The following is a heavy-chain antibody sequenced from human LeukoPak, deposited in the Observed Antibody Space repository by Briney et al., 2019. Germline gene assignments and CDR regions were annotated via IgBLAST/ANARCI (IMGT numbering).Heavy chain of an antibody. CDR2: INPNSGGT. D-gene: IGHD2-15*01. Sequence: ASVKVSCKASGYTFTGYYIHWVRQAPGQGLEWMGWINPNSGGTNYAQKFQGRVTMTRDTSISTAYMELSRLRSDDTAVYYCARGVAALKTYYMDVWGKGTTVTVSS. J-gene: IGHJ6*03. V-gene: IGHV1-2*02. CDR1: GYTFTGYY. CDR3: ARGVAALKTYYMDV.